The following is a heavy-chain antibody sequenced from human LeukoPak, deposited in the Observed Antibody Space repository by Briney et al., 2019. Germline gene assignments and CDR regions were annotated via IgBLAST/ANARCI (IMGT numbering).Heavy chain of an antibody. Sequence: TSKTLSLSCTVTGGSMSNFYWTWIRQPPGKGLEWIANIYYSGSTNYNPSLKSRATMSIDTSKNQFSLKLSSVTAADTAVYYCARSLYCSSVNCPTQTWFDPWGQGTLVSVSS. CDR1: GGSMSNFY. D-gene: IGHD2-2*01. CDR3: ARSLYCSSVNCPTQTWFDP. CDR2: IYYSGST. V-gene: IGHV4-59*08. J-gene: IGHJ5*02.